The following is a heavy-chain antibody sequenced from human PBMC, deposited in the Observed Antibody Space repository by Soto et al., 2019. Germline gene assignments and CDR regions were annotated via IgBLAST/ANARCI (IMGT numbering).Heavy chain of an antibody. J-gene: IGHJ6*02. Sequence: EVQLVESGGGLVQPGGSLKLSCAASGFTFSGSAMHWVRQASGKGLEWVGRIRSKANSYATAYAASVKGRFTISRDDSKKTAHLQMGGLKSEDAAVYCCSGTLGLCGYGDDDVDYYYGMDGWGQGTTVTVSS. CDR2: IRSKANSYAT. CDR1: GFTFSGSA. CDR3: SGTLGLCGYGDDDVDYYYGMDG. V-gene: IGHV3-73*02. D-gene: IGHD4-17*01.